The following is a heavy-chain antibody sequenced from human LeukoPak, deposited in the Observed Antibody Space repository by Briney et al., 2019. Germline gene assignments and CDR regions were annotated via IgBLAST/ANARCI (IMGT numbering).Heavy chain of an antibody. D-gene: IGHD1-26*01. J-gene: IGHJ4*02. CDR3: ARDPWVGSTSLH. V-gene: IGHV3-66*02. CDR1: GFTVSSNY. CDR2: LYSDDSS. Sequence: GGSLRLSCIASGFTVSSNYMTWARQPPGKGLEWVLLLYSDDSSYYADSVKGRFTISRDNSQKALYLQLDSLRAEDTAIYYCARDPWVGSTSLHWGQGIQVTVSS.